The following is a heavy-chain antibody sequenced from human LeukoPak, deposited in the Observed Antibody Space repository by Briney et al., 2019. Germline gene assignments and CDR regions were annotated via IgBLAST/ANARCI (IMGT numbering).Heavy chain of an antibody. V-gene: IGHV3-53*01. CDR3: ARTDYYYDANGLQSFQY. D-gene: IGHD3-22*01. J-gene: IGHJ1*01. CDR1: GFTVLYNY. Sequence: PGGSLRLSCASSGFTVLYNYMTWVRQAPGKGLDWVSVIYSDGGTYYVGSVKGRFTISRDNSKNIIYLQIRSLRAEDTAVYYCARTDYYYDANGLQSFQYWGQGTLVTVSS. CDR2: IYSDGGT.